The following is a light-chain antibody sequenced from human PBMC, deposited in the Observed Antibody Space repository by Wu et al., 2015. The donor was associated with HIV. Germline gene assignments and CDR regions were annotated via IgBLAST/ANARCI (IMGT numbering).Light chain of an antibody. J-gene: IGKJ1*01. CDR1: QGIDFY. CDR3: QQHNNYPRT. V-gene: IGKV1-9*01. Sequence: DIQLTQSPSFLSASVGDRVTITCRVSQGIDFYLAWYQQKSGEAPQLLVYAASTLQSGVPSRFSGSGSGTEFTLTISSLQPEDFATYYCQQHNNYPRTFGQGTKVEIK. CDR2: AAS.